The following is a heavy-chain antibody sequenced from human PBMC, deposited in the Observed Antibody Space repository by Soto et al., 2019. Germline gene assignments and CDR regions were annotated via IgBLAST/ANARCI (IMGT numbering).Heavy chain of an antibody. CDR3: ATMGTPATGLYYFDY. Sequence: QVQLQGSGPGLVKPSQTLSLTCTVSGGSISSGNYYWSWIRQPPGKGLEWIGFISYSGSTYYSLSLTSRVTISVDTSKNQFSLNLSFVTAADTAVYYCATMGTPATGLYYFDYWGQGTLVTVSS. CDR1: GGSISSGNYY. CDR2: ISYSGST. D-gene: IGHD5-18*01. V-gene: IGHV4-30-4*01. J-gene: IGHJ4*02.